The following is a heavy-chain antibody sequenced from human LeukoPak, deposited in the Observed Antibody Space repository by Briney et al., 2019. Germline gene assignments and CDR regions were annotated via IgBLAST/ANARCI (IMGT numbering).Heavy chain of an antibody. Sequence: SETLSLTCAVHGGSFSGDFWSWIRQSPGKGLEWIGEINHGGSTTYNPSLQSRVTISVDTSKNQFSLKLSSVTAADTAVYYCARDGILTGYDYWGQGTLVTVSS. CDR2: INHGGST. V-gene: IGHV4-34*01. J-gene: IGHJ4*02. D-gene: IGHD3-9*01. CDR1: GGSFSGDF. CDR3: ARDGILTGYDY.